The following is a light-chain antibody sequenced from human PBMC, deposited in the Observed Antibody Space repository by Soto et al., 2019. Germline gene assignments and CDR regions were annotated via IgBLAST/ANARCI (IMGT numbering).Light chain of an antibody. CDR2: DAS. CDR3: QQRSNWPWT. CDR1: QGVSSNY. Sequence: EIVLTQSPGTLSLSPGERATLSCRASQGVSSNYLAWYQQKSGQAPRLLIYDASNRATGIPARFSGSGSGTDFTLTISSLEPEDFAVYYCQQRSNWPWTFGQGTKVDIK. V-gene: IGKV3D-11*01. J-gene: IGKJ1*01.